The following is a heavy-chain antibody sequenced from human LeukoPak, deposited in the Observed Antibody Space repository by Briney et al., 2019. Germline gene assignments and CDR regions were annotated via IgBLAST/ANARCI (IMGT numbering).Heavy chain of an antibody. CDR2: IYYSGRT. Sequence: SETLSLTCTVPGGSISSSSYYWGWIRQPPGKGLEWIGSIYYSGRTYYNPSLKSRVTISVDTSKTQFSLKLSSVTAADTAVYYCVRHKPYGDCIDYWGQGTLVTVSS. CDR3: VRHKPYGDCIDY. J-gene: IGHJ4*02. V-gene: IGHV4-39*01. D-gene: IGHD4-17*01. CDR1: GGSISSSSYY.